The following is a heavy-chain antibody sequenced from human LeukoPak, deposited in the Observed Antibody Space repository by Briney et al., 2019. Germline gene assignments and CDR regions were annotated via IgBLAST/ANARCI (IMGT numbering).Heavy chain of an antibody. CDR3: ARAKSPYYDILGGFVNYYYYYGMDV. V-gene: IGHV1-8*01. CDR1: GYTFTSYD. D-gene: IGHD3-9*01. J-gene: IGHJ6*02. Sequence: GASVKVSCKASGYTFTSYDINWVRQATGQGLEWMGWMNPNSGNTGYAQKFQGRVTMTGNTPISTAYMELSSLRSEDTAVYYCARAKSPYYDILGGFVNYYYYYGMDVWGQGTTVTVSS. CDR2: MNPNSGNT.